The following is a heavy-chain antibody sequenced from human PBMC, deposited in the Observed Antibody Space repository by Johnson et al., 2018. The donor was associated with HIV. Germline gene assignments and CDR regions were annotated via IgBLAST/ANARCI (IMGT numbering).Heavy chain of an antibody. CDR2: IKQDGSEK. D-gene: IGHD6-13*01. V-gene: IGHV3-7*01. J-gene: IGHJ3*02. CDR3: AREGEGYSSSWYDAFDI. CDR1: GFTFSRYW. Sequence: VQLVESGGGLVKPGGSLRLSCAASGFTFSRYWMSWVRQAPGKGLEWVANIKQDGSEKYYVDSVKGRFTISRDNAKNSVYLQMNSLRAEDTAVYYCAREGEGYSSSWYDAFDIWGQATMVTVSS.